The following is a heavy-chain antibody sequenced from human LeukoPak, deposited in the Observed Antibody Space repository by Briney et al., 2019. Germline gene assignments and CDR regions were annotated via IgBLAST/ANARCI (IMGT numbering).Heavy chain of an antibody. J-gene: IGHJ4*02. D-gene: IGHD3-3*01. CDR2: IIPIFGTA. V-gene: IGHV1-69*13. Sequence: SVKVSCKASGGTFSSYAISWVRQAPGQGLEWMGGIIPIFGTANYAQKFQGRVTITADESTSTAYMELSSLRSDDTAVYYCARDPTKYFWSAYNPFDYWGQGTLVTVSS. CDR3: ARDPTKYFWSAYNPFDY. CDR1: GGTFSSYA.